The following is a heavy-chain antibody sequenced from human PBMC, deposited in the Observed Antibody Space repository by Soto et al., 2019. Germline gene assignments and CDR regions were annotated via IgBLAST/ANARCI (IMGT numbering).Heavy chain of an antibody. CDR3: TRSSTFFDY. D-gene: IGHD6-6*01. J-gene: IGHJ4*02. Sequence: GGLRISCALSGFNLLGYSMKWFRQAPGKGLEWVSYISSSSDTIYYADSVRGRFTISRDNVKNLLYLQMNSLRAEDTAVYYCTRSSTFFDYWGQGTPVTVSS. CDR2: ISSSSDTI. V-gene: IGHV3-48*01. CDR1: GFNLLGYS.